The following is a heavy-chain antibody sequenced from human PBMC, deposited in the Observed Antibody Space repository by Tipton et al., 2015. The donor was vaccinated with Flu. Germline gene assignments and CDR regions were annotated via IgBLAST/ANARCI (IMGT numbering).Heavy chain of an antibody. CDR3: ARDLRGYSGYTGGDAFDL. CDR1: GGSVTSSY. Sequence: GLVKPSETLSLTCTVSGGSVTSSYWSWIRQPAGKGLEWIGRISTSGSTNYNASLESRVTMSRDTSKNHFSLRLSSATAADTALYYCARDLRGYSGYTGGDAFDLWGPGIMVTVSS. D-gene: IGHD5-12*01. CDR2: ISTSGST. J-gene: IGHJ3*01. V-gene: IGHV4-4*07.